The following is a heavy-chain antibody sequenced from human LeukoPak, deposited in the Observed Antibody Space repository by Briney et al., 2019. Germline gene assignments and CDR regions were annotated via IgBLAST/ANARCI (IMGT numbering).Heavy chain of an antibody. CDR3: ARGNAN. CDR1: GGTINSYY. J-gene: IGHJ4*02. V-gene: IGHV4-59*01. Sequence: SETLSLTCTVSGGTINSYYWNWIRQPPGKGLEWIGYISYSGSTNYNPSLKSRLTISLDTSQSQFFLKLSSVTAADTPLYYCARGNANWGQGTLVTVSS. CDR2: ISYSGST.